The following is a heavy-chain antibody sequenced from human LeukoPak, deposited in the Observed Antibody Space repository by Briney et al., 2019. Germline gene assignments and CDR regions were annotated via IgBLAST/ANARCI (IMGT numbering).Heavy chain of an antibody. D-gene: IGHD2-15*01. CDR1: GGSISSYY. V-gene: IGHV4-59*01. Sequence: SETLSLTCTVSGGSISSYYWSWIRQPPGKGLEWTGYIYYSGSTNYNPSLKSRVTISVDTSKNQFSLKLSSVTAADTAVYYCARAPYCSGGSCYRPGSWFDPWGQGTLVTVSS. CDR2: IYYSGST. J-gene: IGHJ5*02. CDR3: ARAPYCSGGSCYRPGSWFDP.